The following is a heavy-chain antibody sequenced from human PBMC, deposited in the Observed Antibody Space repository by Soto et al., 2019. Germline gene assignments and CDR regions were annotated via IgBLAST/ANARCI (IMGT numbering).Heavy chain of an antibody. J-gene: IGHJ6*02. CDR1: GFTFSSYG. V-gene: IGHV3-33*01. CDR3: ARDWNGMDV. Sequence: QVQLVESGGGVVQPGRSLRLSCAAYGFTFSSYGIHWVRQAPGKGLEWVAVIWYDGSNKYYADSVKGRFSISRDNSKNTVHLQMNSLTAEDTAEYHCARDWNGMDVWGQGTTVNVSS. D-gene: IGHD3-3*01. CDR2: IWYDGSNK.